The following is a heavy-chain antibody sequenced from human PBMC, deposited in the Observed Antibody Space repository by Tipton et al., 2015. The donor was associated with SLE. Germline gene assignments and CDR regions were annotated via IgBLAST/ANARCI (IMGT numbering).Heavy chain of an antibody. D-gene: IGHD2-15*01. J-gene: IGHJ4*02. Sequence: SLRLSCAASGFTFSDYWMHWVRQAPGKGLVWVSQINNDGSDATYADSVNGRFTVSRDKARNTLYLQMNILRAEDTAIYYCTADIVDAFGFWGQGTLVSVSS. CDR3: TADIVDAFGF. CDR1: GFTFSDYW. V-gene: IGHV3-74*01. CDR2: INNDGSDA.